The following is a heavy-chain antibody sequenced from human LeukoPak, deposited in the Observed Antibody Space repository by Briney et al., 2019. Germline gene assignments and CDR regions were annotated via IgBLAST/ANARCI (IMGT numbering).Heavy chain of an antibody. CDR1: GGSISSSSYY. J-gene: IGHJ5*02. V-gene: IGHV4-39*01. D-gene: IGHD6-13*01. CDR2: ICYSGST. Sequence: SETLSLTCTVSGGSISSSSYYWGWIRQPPGKGLEWIGSICYSGSTYYNPSLKSRVTMSVDTSKNQFSLKLSSVTAADTAVYYCARPAYSSSWYDGWFDPWGQGTLVTVSS. CDR3: ARPAYSSSWYDGWFDP.